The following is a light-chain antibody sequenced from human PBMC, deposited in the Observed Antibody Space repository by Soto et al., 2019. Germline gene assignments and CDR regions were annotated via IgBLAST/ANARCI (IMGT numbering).Light chain of an antibody. V-gene: IGLV1-44*01. CDR2: TDN. CDR3: VAWDDDLRGPV. Sequence: QSVLTQPPSASGTPGQTATISCSGYSSNIGNNAVNWYQQLPGTAPKLLISTDNQRPSGVPDRFSGSKSGTSVFLTISGLQSEDEADYYCVAWDDDLRGPVFGGGPKLTVL. CDR1: SSNIGNNA. J-gene: IGLJ2*01.